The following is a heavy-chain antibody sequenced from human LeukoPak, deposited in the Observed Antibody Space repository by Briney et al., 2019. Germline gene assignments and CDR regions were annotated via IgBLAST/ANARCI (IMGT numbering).Heavy chain of an antibody. V-gene: IGHV4-39*07. J-gene: IGHJ4*02. Sequence: SETLSLTCTVSGVSISSSYSYWGWIRQPPGKGLEWIGSIYHSGSTYYNPSLKSRVTISVDTSKNQFSLKLSSVTAADTAVYYCARGDYGDYWGQGTLVTVSS. CDR2: IYHSGST. CDR3: ARGDYGDY. CDR1: GVSISSSYSY.